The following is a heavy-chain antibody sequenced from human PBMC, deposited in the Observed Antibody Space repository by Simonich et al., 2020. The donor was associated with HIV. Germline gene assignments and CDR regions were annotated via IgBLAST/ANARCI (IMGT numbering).Heavy chain of an antibody. Sequence: QVQLVQSGAEVKNPGASVKGSCKASGYNFTDNPMHWVRQAPGQGLEWMGWINPKSGGADYAQNFKGRVTMTRDTSMSTAYMELSSLTSDDTAVYFCAREGAMLDDAFDVWGQGTMLTVSS. CDR3: AREGAMLDDAFDV. CDR2: INPKSGGA. V-gene: IGHV1-2*02. CDR1: GYNFTDNP. D-gene: IGHD3-10*02. J-gene: IGHJ3*01.